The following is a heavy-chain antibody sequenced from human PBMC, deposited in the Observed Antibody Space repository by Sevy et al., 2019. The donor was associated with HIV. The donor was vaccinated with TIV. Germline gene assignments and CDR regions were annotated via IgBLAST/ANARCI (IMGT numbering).Heavy chain of an antibody. CDR1: EFTFSSYA. CDR2: ISYDGSNK. J-gene: IGHJ4*02. CDR3: AKAPRGYSYASFFDY. Sequence: GGSLRLSCAASEFTFSSYAMHWVRQAPGKGLEWVAVISYDGSNKYYADSVKGRFTISRDNSKNTLYLQMNSLRAEDTAVYYCAKAPRGYSYASFFDYWGQGTLVTVSS. V-gene: IGHV3-30-3*01. D-gene: IGHD5-18*01.